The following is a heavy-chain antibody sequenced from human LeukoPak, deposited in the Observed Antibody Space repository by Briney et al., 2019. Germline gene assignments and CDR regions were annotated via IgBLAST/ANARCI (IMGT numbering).Heavy chain of an antibody. CDR3: ARGSIVGATFDYFDY. Sequence: ASVKVSCKASGYTFTGYYMHWVRQAPGQGLEWMGWINPNSGRTNYAQKFQGRVTMTRDTSISTAYMDLSRLRSDDTAVYYCARGSIVGATFDYFDYWGQGTLVTVSS. D-gene: IGHD1-26*01. V-gene: IGHV1-2*02. J-gene: IGHJ4*02. CDR2: INPNSGRT. CDR1: GYTFTGYY.